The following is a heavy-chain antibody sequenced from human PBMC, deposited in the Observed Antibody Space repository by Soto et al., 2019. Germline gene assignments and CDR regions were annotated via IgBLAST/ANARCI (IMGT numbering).Heavy chain of an antibody. D-gene: IGHD5-12*01. CDR1: GGTFSSYA. Sequence: QVQLVQSGAEVKKPGSSVKVSCKASGGTFSSYAISWVRQAPGQGLEWMGGIIPIFGTANYAQKFQGRVTSTADESTSTAYMELSSLRSEDTAVYYCARGEMATPYYYYYGMDVWGQGTTVTVSS. J-gene: IGHJ6*02. CDR3: ARGEMATPYYYYYGMDV. V-gene: IGHV1-69*01. CDR2: IIPIFGTA.